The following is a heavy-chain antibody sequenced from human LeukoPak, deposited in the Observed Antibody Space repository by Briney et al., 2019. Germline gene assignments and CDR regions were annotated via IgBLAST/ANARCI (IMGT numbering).Heavy chain of an antibody. J-gene: IGHJ6*03. D-gene: IGHD3-10*01. CDR1: GYTFTGYY. CDR2: INPNSGGT. CDR3: ARGGHYYGSGSYLYMDV. V-gene: IGHV1-2*02. Sequence: ASVKVSCKASGYTFTGYYMHWVRQAPGQGLEWMGWINPNSGGTNYAQKFQGRVTMTRDTSISTAYMELSRLRSDDTAVYYCARGGHYYGSGSYLYMDVWGKGTMVTISS.